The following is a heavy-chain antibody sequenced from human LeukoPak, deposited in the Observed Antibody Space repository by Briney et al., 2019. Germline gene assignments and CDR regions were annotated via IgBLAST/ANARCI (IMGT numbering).Heavy chain of an antibody. D-gene: IGHD3-10*01. CDR2: ISSSSSYI. V-gene: IGHV3-21*01. J-gene: IGHJ4*02. Sequence: PGGSLRLSCAASGFTFSSYSMNWVRQAPGKGLEWVSSISSSSSYIYYADSVKGRFTISRDNAKNSLYLQMNSLRAEDTAVYYCARDPGGFGESFYYFDYWGQGTLVTVSS. CDR3: ARDPGGFGESFYYFDY. CDR1: GFTFSSYS.